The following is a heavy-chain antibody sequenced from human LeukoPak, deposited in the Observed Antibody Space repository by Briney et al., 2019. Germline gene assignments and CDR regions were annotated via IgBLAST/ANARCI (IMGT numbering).Heavy chain of an antibody. V-gene: IGHV3-48*03. D-gene: IGHD6-19*01. CDR2: TSSSGSTI. CDR3: ARDRTDSSGWYVSSQYYFDY. CDR1: GFTFSSYE. Sequence: GGSLRLSCAASGFTFSSYEMNWVRQAPGKGLEWVSYTSSSGSTIYYADSVKGRFTISRDNAKNSLYLQMNSLRAEDTAVYYCARDRTDSSGWYVSSQYYFDYWGQGTLVTVSS. J-gene: IGHJ4*02.